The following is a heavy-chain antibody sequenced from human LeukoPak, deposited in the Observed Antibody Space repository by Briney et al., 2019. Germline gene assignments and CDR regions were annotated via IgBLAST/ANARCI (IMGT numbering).Heavy chain of an antibody. V-gene: IGHV3-23*01. D-gene: IGHD3-10*01. J-gene: IGHJ4*02. Sequence: GGSLRLSCAASGFTFSSYAMSWVRQAPGKGLEWVSAISGSGGSTYYADSVKGRFTISRDNSKNTLHLQMNSLRAEDTAVYYCARGGNFPYYFDYWGQGTLVTVSS. CDR3: ARGGNFPYYFDY. CDR1: GFTFSSYA. CDR2: ISGSGGST.